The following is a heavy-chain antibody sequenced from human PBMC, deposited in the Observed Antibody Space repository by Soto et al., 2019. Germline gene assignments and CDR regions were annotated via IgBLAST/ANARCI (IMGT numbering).Heavy chain of an antibody. Sequence: QITLKEAGPTLVKPTQTLTLTCSFSGFSLITSGVGVGWIRQPPGKALEWLALIYWDDDTGYSTSLRNRLTITKDTSRNPVVLTMTNMDPADTGTYYCAHTMAPRILDSWGQGTLVTVSS. V-gene: IGHV2-5*02. CDR1: GFSLITSGVG. CDR2: IYWDDDT. J-gene: IGHJ4*02. CDR3: AHTMAPRILDS.